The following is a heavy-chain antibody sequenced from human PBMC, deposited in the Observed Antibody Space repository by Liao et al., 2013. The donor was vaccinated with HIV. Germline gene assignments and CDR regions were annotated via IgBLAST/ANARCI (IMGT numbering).Heavy chain of an antibody. CDR3: ARRPAVRGFFDF. Sequence: QVQLQQWGAGLLKPSETVSLTCAVYGESFSGHYWGWIRQPPREGAWSGLGKVNDSGTTNYNPSLESRVTVSADTSKNQFSLKLSSVTAADTAVYFCARRPAVRGFFDFWGQGTLVTVSS. CDR2: VNDSGTT. V-gene: IGHV4-34*01. CDR1: GESFSGHY. J-gene: IGHJ4*02. D-gene: IGHD3-10*01.